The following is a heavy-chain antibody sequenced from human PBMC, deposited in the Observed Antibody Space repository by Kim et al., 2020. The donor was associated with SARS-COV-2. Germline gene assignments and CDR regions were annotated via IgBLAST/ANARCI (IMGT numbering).Heavy chain of an antibody. CDR2: IYYSGST. CDR3: ARGVTTEGNDY. V-gene: IGHV4-31*03. Sequence: SETLSLTCTVSGGSISSGGYYWSWIRQHPGKGLEWIGYIYYSGSTYYNPSLKSRVTISVDTSKNQFSLKLSSVTAADTAVYYCARGVTTEGNDYWGQGTLVTVSS. CDR1: GGSISSGGYY. J-gene: IGHJ4*02. D-gene: IGHD4-4*01.